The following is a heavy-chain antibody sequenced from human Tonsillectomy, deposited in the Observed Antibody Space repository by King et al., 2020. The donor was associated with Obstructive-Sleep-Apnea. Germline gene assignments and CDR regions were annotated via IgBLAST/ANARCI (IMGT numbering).Heavy chain of an antibody. Sequence: QLQESGPGLVKPSETLSLTCTVSGGSINSYYWSWIRQPAGKGLEWIGRIYTSGSTNYNPSLKRRVTLSVDTSKIQFSLKLSSVTAADTAVYYCARDGSVGWFDSWGQGTLVTVSS. CDR1: GGSINSYY. J-gene: IGHJ5*01. CDR2: IYTSGST. D-gene: IGHD2-15*01. CDR3: ARDGSVGWFDS. V-gene: IGHV4-4*07.